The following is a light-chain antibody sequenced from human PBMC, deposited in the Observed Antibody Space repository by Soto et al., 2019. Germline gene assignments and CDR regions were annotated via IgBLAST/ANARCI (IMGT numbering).Light chain of an antibody. CDR1: SSDVGGYNY. Sequence: QSALTQPASVSGSPGQSITISCTGTSSDVGGYNYVSWYQQHPGKAPKVMIYEVSNRPSGVSNRFSGSKSGNTASLTISGLQAEDGADYYCSSYTSSSTWVFGGGTKLTVL. V-gene: IGLV2-14*01. J-gene: IGLJ3*02. CDR3: SSYTSSSTWV. CDR2: EVS.